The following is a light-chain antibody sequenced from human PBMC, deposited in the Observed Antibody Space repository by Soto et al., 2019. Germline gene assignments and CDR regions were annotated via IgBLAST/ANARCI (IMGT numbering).Light chain of an antibody. CDR3: CSYTTSDTWV. CDR1: SSDVGAYNH. V-gene: IGLV2-14*01. Sequence: QSALTQPASVSGSPGQSITISCTGTSSDVGAYNHVSWYQHHPGKAPKLMIYEVNNRPSGVSNRFSGSKSGYTASLTISGLQAEDEADYYCCSYTTSDTWVFGTGTKLTVL. J-gene: IGLJ1*01. CDR2: EVN.